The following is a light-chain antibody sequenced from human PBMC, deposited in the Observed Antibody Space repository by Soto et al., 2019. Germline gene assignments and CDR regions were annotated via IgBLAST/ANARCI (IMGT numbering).Light chain of an antibody. J-gene: IGKJ1*01. CDR1: QSISSS. Sequence: IQMTQSPSSLSASVGETITITCRASQSISSSLNWFQHSPGQPPKLLLFAASNLHAGVPPRFSGSGSGTSFSLTIRRLQPEDFATYYCQQSFNLPRTFGPGTRVEFK. CDR3: QQSFNLPRT. CDR2: AAS. V-gene: IGKV1-39*01.